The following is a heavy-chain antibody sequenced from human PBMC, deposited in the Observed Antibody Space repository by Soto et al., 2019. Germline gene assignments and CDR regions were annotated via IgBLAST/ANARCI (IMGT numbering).Heavy chain of an antibody. CDR1: GFSFSRHG. CDR3: ARSGGLPYYYALDA. CDR2: IGANGRAT. Sequence: PGGSLRLSCVASGFSFSRHGMQWVRQAPGKGLEYVSGIGANGRATYYSNSVKGRFSIFRDNPKNIMYLQMDNLTSVDTAIYYCARSGGLPYYYALDAWGQGTTVTVSS. D-gene: IGHD3-16*01. J-gene: IGHJ6*02. V-gene: IGHV3-64*01.